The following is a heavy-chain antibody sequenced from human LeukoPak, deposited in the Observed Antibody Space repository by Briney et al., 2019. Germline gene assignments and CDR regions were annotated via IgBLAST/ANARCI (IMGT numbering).Heavy chain of an antibody. CDR3: ATQPAVVSSGWYYFRL. CDR1: GFTFSSYA. V-gene: IGHV3-7*01. J-gene: IGHJ4*02. Sequence: GGSLRLSCAASGFTFSSYAMSWVRQAPGKGLEWAASINQDGSEEHYVDSVKGRFTVSRDNAKSSLYLQMNSLRVDDTAIYYCATQPAVVSSGWYYFRLWGQGTLVAVST. D-gene: IGHD6-19*01. CDR2: INQDGSEE.